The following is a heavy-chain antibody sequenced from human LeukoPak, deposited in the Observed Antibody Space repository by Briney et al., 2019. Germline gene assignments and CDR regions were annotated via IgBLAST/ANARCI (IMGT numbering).Heavy chain of an antibody. V-gene: IGHV4-59*01. J-gene: IGHJ3*02. CDR3: ARGRSHYYDSSGYYRHNASDI. D-gene: IGHD3-22*01. CDR1: GGSISSFS. Sequence: PSETLSLTCTVSGGSISSFSWSWIRQPPGKGLECIGYISYSGTIDYSPSLKSRVTISADMSKNQFSLNLSSVTAADTAVYYCARGRSHYYDSSGYYRHNASDIWGQGTMVTVYS. CDR2: ISYSGTI.